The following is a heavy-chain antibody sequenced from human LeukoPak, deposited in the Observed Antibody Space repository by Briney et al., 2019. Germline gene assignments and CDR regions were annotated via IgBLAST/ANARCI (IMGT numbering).Heavy chain of an antibody. CDR2: ISYSGTT. Sequence: SETLSLTCTVSGGSISSYYWSWIRQPPGKGLERIGYISYSGTTNYNPSLKSRATMSVDMSKNQFSLKLSSVTAADTAVYYCARGRFRPWNYVPERFDYWGQGTLVTVSS. CDR1: GGSISSYY. V-gene: IGHV4-59*12. J-gene: IGHJ4*02. D-gene: IGHD1-7*01. CDR3: ARGRFRPWNYVPERFDY.